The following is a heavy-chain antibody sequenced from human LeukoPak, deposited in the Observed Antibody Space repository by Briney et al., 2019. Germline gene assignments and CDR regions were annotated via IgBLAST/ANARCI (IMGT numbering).Heavy chain of an antibody. CDR3: ARALRIGSGSYYFDY. D-gene: IGHD3-10*01. Sequence: PGGSLRLSCAASGFTFSSYDMHWVRQATGKGLEWVSAIGTAGDTYYPGSVKGRFTISRENAKNSLYLQMNSLRAGDTAVYYCARALRIGSGSYYFDYWGQGTLVTVSS. CDR2: IGTAGDT. CDR1: GFTFSSYD. V-gene: IGHV3-13*01. J-gene: IGHJ4*02.